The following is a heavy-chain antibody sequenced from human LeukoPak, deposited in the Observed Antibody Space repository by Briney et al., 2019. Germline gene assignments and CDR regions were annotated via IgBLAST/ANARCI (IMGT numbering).Heavy chain of an antibody. CDR2: INPNSGGT. Sequence: ASVKVSCKASGYTFTGHYMHWVRQAPGQGLEWMGWINPNSGGTNYAQKFQGRVTMTRDTSISTAYMELSRLRSDDTAVYYCARESLLGLMVRGVHDYWGQGTLVTVSS. D-gene: IGHD3-10*01. V-gene: IGHV1-2*02. CDR1: GYTFTGHY. J-gene: IGHJ4*02. CDR3: ARESLLGLMVRGVHDY.